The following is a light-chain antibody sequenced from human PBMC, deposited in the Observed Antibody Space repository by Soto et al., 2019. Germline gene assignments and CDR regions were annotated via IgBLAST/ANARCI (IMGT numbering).Light chain of an antibody. J-gene: IGKJ1*01. V-gene: IGKV3-15*01. Sequence: EIVMTQSPATLSVSPGERATLSCRASQSVSSNLAWYQQKPGQAPRLLIYGASTRATGIPARFSGSGSGTDFTLTISSLQSEDFAVYYCQQYNNWPPGRTFGQGTKVEIK. CDR3: QQYNNWPPGRT. CDR1: QSVSSN. CDR2: GAS.